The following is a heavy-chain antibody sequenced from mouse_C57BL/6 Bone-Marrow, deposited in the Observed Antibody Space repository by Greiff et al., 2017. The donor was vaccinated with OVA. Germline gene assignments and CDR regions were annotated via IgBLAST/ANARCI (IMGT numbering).Heavy chain of an antibody. J-gene: IGHJ3*01. Sequence: LVKPGASVKMSCKASGYTFTDYYMNWVKQSHGKSLEWIGVINPYNGGTSYNQKFKGKATLTVGKSSSTAYMELNSLTSEDSAVYYCARKDGSSYEWFAYWGQGTLVTVSA. V-gene: IGHV1-19*01. CDR2: INPYNGGT. CDR1: GYTFTDYY. D-gene: IGHD1-1*01. CDR3: ARKDGSSYEWFAY.